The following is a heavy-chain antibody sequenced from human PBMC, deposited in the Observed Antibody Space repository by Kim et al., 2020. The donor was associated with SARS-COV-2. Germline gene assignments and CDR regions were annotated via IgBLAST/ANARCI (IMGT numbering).Heavy chain of an antibody. V-gene: IGHV3-7*01. D-gene: IGHD2-2*03. J-gene: IGHJ2*01. CDR3: ARVDPPDWYFDL. Sequence: YVDAVKGRFNISRDNAKNSLYLQMNSLRAEDTAVYYCARVDPPDWYFDLWGRGTLVTVSS.